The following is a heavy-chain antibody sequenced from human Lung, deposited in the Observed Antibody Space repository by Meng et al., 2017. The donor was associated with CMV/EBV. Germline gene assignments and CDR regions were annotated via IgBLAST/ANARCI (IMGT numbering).Heavy chain of an antibody. J-gene: IGHJ4*02. CDR3: ARAAYTSFFDF. CDR2: ISPNSGDT. D-gene: IGHD2-2*01. Sequence: SVXVSCKASGHSFSGYYIHWLRQAPGQGPEWMGWISPNSGDTNYAQKFQGRVTMTRDTSTITVYMELTRLTSDDTAVYYCARAAYTSFFDFWGQGTLVTVSS. V-gene: IGHV1-2*02. CDR1: GHSFSGYY.